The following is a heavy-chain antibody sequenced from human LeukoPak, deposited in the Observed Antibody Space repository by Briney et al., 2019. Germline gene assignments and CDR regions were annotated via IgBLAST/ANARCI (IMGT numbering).Heavy chain of an antibody. J-gene: IGHJ4*02. Sequence: GGSLRLSCAASVFTFSSYGLHWVRQAPDKRLEWGEFISYDGSNKFYGDSVKGRFTISRDNPNITLYLEMNSVRTEDTAVLFCAKDLFYYDKGGFDYWGQGTLVTVSS. V-gene: IGHV3-30*18. CDR2: ISYDGSNK. CDR1: VFTFSSYG. CDR3: AKDLFYYDKGGFDY. D-gene: IGHD3-22*01.